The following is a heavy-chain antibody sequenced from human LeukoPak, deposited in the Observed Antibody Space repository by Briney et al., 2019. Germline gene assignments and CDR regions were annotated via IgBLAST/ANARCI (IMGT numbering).Heavy chain of an antibody. J-gene: IGHJ4*02. D-gene: IGHD7-27*01. CDR3: GRGHWGLDY. Sequence: GGSLRLSCAASGFTFSSYRMSWVRQAPGKGLEWVSYISSSSSTIYYADSVKGRFTISRDNAKSSLYLQMNSLRAEDTAVYYCGRGHWGLDYWGQGTLVTVSS. CDR2: ISSSSSTI. CDR1: GFTFSSYR. V-gene: IGHV3-48*04.